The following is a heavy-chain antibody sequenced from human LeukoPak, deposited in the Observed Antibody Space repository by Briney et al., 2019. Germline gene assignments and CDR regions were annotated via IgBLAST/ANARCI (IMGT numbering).Heavy chain of an antibody. J-gene: IGHJ4*02. CDR2: IYYSGST. Sequence: SQTLSLTCTVSGGSISSGDYYWSWIRQPPGKGLEWIGYIYYSGSTYYNPSLKSRVTISVDTSKNQFSLKLSSVTAADTAVYYCARDAGRDGYNYSDYWGQGTLVTVSS. CDR3: ARDAGRDGYNYSDY. V-gene: IGHV4-30-4*01. D-gene: IGHD5-24*01. CDR1: GGSISSGDYY.